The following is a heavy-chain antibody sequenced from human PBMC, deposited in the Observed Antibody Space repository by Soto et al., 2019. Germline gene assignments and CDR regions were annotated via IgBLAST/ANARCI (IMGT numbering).Heavy chain of an antibody. CDR3: ARRVAVAGAHIDY. D-gene: IGHD6-19*01. V-gene: IGHV4-59*01. CDR1: GGSISGSY. J-gene: IGHJ4*02. Sequence: PSETLSLTCSVSGGSISGSYWSWIRQSPGKGLEWLGYVYYTGRTNYSPSLRSRVSISVDTSKNEFSLRLSSVTAADTAVYFCARRVAVAGAHIDYWGQGTQVTVSS. CDR2: VYYTGRT.